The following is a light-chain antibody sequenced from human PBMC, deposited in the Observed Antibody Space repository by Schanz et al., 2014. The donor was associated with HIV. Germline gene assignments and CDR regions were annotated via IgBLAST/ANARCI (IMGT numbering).Light chain of an antibody. J-gene: IGKJ1*01. CDR1: QSVSSSY. Sequence: EIVLTQSPGTLSLSPGERATLSCRASQSVSSSYLAWYQQKPGQSPRLLIYAASTRATGIPDRFSGSGSGTDFTLTISSLEPEDFAVYYCQQRSNWPPWTFGQGTKVEIK. V-gene: IGKV3D-20*02. CDR3: QQRSNWPPWT. CDR2: AAS.